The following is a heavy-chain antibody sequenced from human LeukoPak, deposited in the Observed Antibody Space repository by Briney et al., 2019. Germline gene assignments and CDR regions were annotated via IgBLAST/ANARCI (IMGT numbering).Heavy chain of an antibody. D-gene: IGHD4-17*01. V-gene: IGHV3-73*01. Sequence: GGSLRLSCAASGFTFSGSAMHWVRQASGKGLEWVGRIRSKANSYATAYAASVKGRFTISRDDSKNTAYLQMNSLKTEDTAAYYCTRLTTGDSFDYWGQGTLVTVSS. CDR1: GFTFSGSA. CDR2: IRSKANSYAT. J-gene: IGHJ4*02. CDR3: TRLTTGDSFDY.